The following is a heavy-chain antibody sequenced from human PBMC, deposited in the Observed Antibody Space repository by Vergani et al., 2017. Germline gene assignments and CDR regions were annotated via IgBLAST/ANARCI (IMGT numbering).Heavy chain of an antibody. V-gene: IGHV4-34*01. CDR2: INHSGST. CDR1: GGSFSGYY. D-gene: IGHD3-22*01. J-gene: IGHJ3*02. Sequence: QVQLQQWGAGLLKPSETLSLTCAVYGGSFSGYYWSWIRQPPGKGLEWIGEINHSGSTNYNPSLKSRVTISVDPSKNQFSLKLSSVTAADTAVYYCARRPPTYYYDSSGYRAFDIWGQGTMVTVSS. CDR3: ARRPPTYYYDSSGYRAFDI.